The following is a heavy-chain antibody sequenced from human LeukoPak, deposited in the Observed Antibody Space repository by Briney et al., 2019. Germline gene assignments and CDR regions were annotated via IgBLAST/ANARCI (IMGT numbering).Heavy chain of an antibody. CDR1: GYSFIDYW. D-gene: IGHD3-10*01. Sequence: GESLKISCKGSGYSFIDYWVGWVRQMPGKGLEWIGIIYPGDSDTRYSPSFQGQVTISADKSISTAYLQWSSLKASDTAMYYCARARHYGSGSYYPFDYWGQGILVTVSS. V-gene: IGHV5-51*01. J-gene: IGHJ4*02. CDR3: ARARHYGSGSYYPFDY. CDR2: IYPGDSDT.